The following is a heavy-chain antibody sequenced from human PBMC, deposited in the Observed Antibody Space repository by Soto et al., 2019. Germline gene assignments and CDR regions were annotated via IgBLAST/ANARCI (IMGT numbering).Heavy chain of an antibody. CDR2: IYYSGST. Sequence: PSETLSLTCTVSGGSISSYYWSWIRQPPGKGLEWIGYIYYSGSTNYNPSLKSRVTISVDTSKNQFSLTLSSVTAADTAVYYCARGIAAAAPRWFDPWGQGTLVTVSS. V-gene: IGHV4-59*01. J-gene: IGHJ5*02. D-gene: IGHD6-13*01. CDR1: GGSISSYY. CDR3: ARGIAAAAPRWFDP.